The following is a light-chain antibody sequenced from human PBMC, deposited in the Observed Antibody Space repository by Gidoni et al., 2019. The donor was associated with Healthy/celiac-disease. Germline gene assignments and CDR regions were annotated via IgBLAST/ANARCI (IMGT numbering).Light chain of an antibody. CDR2: DAS. Sequence: GERATLSCRASQSVSSYLAWYQQKPGQAPRLLIYDASNRATGIPARFSGSGSGTDFTLTISSLEPEDFAVYYCQQRSNWPPLTFGGGTKVEIK. CDR3: QQRSNWPPLT. J-gene: IGKJ4*01. V-gene: IGKV3-11*01. CDR1: QSVSSY.